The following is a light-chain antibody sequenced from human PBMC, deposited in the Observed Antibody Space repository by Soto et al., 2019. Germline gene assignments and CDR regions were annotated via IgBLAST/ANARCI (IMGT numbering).Light chain of an antibody. J-gene: IGKJ3*01. Sequence: DIVMTQSPDSLAVSLGERATINCKSSQSVLYSSNNKNYLAWYQQKPGQPPKLLIYWASTRESGVPDRFSGSGSGTDFTLTISSLQAEDVAFYYCQQYYSTPPTFGPGTKVDI. CDR3: QQYYSTPPT. CDR2: WAS. V-gene: IGKV4-1*01. CDR1: QSVLYSSNNKNY.